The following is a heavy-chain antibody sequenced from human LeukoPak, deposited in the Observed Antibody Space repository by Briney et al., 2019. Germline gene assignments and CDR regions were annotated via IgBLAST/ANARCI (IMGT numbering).Heavy chain of an antibody. CDR1: GFTFSSYG. J-gene: IGHJ3*02. V-gene: IGHV3-33*01. CDR3: ARSPRMATIAFDI. Sequence: PGGSLRLSCAASGFTFSSYGMHWVRQAPGKGLEWVAVIWYDGSNKYYADSVKGRFTISRDNSKNTLYLQMNSLRAEDTAVYYCARSPRMATIAFDIWGQGTMVTVSS. CDR2: IWYDGSNK. D-gene: IGHD5-24*01.